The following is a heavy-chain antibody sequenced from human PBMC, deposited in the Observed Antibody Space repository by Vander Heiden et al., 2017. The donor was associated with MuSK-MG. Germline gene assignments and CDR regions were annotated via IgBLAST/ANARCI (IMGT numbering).Heavy chain of an antibody. Sequence: GLKWVGRIKSKTDGGTTDYAAPVKGRFTISRDDSKNTLYLQMNSLKTEDTAVYYCTTFRVVVPAAIIETHYDFWSGYLKDVWGKGTTVTVSS. CDR2: IKSKTDGGTT. V-gene: IGHV3-15*01. D-gene: IGHD3-3*01. CDR3: TTFRVVVPAAIIETHYDFWSGYLKDV. J-gene: IGHJ6*04.